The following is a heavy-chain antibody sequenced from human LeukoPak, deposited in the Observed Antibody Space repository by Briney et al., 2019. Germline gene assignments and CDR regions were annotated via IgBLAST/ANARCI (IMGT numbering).Heavy chain of an antibody. J-gene: IGHJ4*02. V-gene: IGHV3-48*03. CDR3: ARVERWFGELLLGYFVY. CDR1: GFTFSSYE. CDR2: ISSSGSTI. D-gene: IGHD3-10*01. Sequence: GGSLRLSCAASGFTFSSYEMNWVRQAPGKGLEWVSGISSSGSTIHYAESVKRRFTISRDNAKISPYLQLNSLIADHRAVYYCARVERWFGELLLGYFVYWGQGRIVTVSS.